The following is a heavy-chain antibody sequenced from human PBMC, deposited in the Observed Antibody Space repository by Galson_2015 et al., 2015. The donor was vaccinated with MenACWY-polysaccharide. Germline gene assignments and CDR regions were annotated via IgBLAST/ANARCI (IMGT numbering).Heavy chain of an antibody. CDR2: IHYSGST. D-gene: IGHD6-19*01. Sequence: LSLTCTFSGGSMRRYKWAWIRQPPGKGLEWIGYIHYSGSTKKNPSLESRVTISVDTSKNRFSLNLNSVTAADTAVYYCAGLEAGSPFGWFDPWGQGALVTVSS. J-gene: IGHJ5*02. CDR3: AGLEAGSPFGWFDP. V-gene: IGHV4-59*01. CDR1: GGSMRRYK.